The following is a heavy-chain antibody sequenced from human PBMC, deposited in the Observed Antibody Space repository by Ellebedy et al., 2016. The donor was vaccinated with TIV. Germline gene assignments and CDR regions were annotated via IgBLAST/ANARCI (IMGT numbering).Heavy chain of an antibody. V-gene: IGHV4-34*01. CDR1: GGSFSGYY. Sequence: SQTLSLTCXVYGGSFSGYYWSWIRQPPGKGLEWIGEINHSGSTNYNPSLKSRVTISVDTSKNQFSLKLSSVTAADTAVYYCARGGGGRPFDYWGQGTLVTVSS. J-gene: IGHJ4*02. CDR2: INHSGST. CDR3: ARGGGGRPFDY. D-gene: IGHD2-15*01.